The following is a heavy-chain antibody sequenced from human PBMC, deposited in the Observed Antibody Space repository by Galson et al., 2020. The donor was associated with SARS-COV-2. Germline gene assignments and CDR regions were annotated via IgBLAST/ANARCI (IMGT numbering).Heavy chain of an antibody. V-gene: IGHV1-69*13. Sequence: SVKVSCKASGGTFSSYAISWVRQAPGQGLEWMGGIIPIFGTANYAQKFQGRVTITADESTSTAYMELSSLRSEDTAVYYCARLVRGVIGYYGMDVWGQGTTVTVSS. CDR2: IIPIFGTA. D-gene: IGHD3-10*01. CDR3: ARLVRGVIGYYGMDV. CDR1: GGTFSSYA. J-gene: IGHJ6*02.